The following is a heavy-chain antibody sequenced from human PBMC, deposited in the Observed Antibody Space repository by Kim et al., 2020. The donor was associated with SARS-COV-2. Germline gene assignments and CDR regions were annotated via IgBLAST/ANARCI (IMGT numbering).Heavy chain of an antibody. CDR1: GGSISSSSYY. J-gene: IGHJ4*02. CDR3: ARVTLLAGFWSGYYFDY. Sequence: SETLSLTCTVSGGSISSSSYYWGWIRQPPGKGLEWIGSIYYSGSTYYNPSLKSRVTISVDTSKNQFSLKLSSVTAADTAVYYCARVTLLAGFWSGYYFDYWGQGTLVTVSS. CDR2: IYYSGST. V-gene: IGHV4-39*07. D-gene: IGHD3-3*01.